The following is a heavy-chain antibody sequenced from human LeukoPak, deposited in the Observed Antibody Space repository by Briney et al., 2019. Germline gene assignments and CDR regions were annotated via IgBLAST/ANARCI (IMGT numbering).Heavy chain of an antibody. CDR1: GFTFSSYA. CDR2: ISYDGSNK. CDR3: ARGPNYDFWSGSPTNYFDY. Sequence: PGGSLRLSCAASGFTFSSYAMHWVRQAPGKGLEWVAVISYDGSNKYYADSVKGRFTISRDNSKNTLYLQMNSLRAEDTAVYYCARGPNYDFWSGSPTNYFDYWGQGTLVTVSS. D-gene: IGHD3-3*01. V-gene: IGHV3-30-3*01. J-gene: IGHJ4*02.